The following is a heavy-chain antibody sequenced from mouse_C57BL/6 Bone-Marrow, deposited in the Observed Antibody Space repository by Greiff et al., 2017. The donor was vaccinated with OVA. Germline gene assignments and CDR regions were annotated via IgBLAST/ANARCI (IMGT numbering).Heavy chain of an antibody. CDR3: ARYPSDYYAMDY. J-gene: IGHJ4*01. CDR1: GYTFPDYN. Sequence: VQLQQSGPELVKPGASVKIPCKASGYTFPDYNMDWVKQSHGKSLEWIGDINPNNGGTIYNQKFKGKATLTVDKSSSTAYMELRSLTSEDTAVYYCARYPSDYYAMDYWGQGTSVTVSS. D-gene: IGHD2-10*02. CDR2: INPNNGGT. V-gene: IGHV1-18*01.